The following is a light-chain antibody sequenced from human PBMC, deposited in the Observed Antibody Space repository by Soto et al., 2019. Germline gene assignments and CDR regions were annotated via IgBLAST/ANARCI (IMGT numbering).Light chain of an antibody. CDR3: QHYNNCPYT. CDR1: QSVSSN. J-gene: IGKJ2*01. V-gene: IGKV3-15*01. CDR2: GAS. Sequence: EIVMTQSPATLSVSPGERATLSCRASQSVSSNLAWYQQKPGQAPRLLIYGASTRATDLPGRFSGSGSGTEFTLTISSLQSEDFAVYYCQHYNNCPYTFGQRTKLEIK.